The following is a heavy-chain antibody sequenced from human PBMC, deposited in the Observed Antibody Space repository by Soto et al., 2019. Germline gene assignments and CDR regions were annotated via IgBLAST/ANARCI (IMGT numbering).Heavy chain of an antibody. J-gene: IGHJ4*02. CDR3: ARKGDNGLDH. CDR2: IYYSGVT. D-gene: IGHD3-16*01. CDR1: GGAIRSDTYC. Sequence: NPSETLSLTCTVSGGAIRSDTYCWTWIRQHPGKGLEWIGYIYYSGVTYYNSSLDSRVTISLDTSKNQIYLKLTSVTAADTAVYYCARKGDNGLDHWGQGTLVTVSS. V-gene: IGHV4-31*03.